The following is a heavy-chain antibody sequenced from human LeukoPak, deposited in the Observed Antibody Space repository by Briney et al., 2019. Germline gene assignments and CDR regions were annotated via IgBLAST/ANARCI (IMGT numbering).Heavy chain of an antibody. CDR3: ARALDAFDI. J-gene: IGHJ3*02. CDR2: IYTSGST. CDR1: GGSISSGSYY. V-gene: IGHV4-61*02. Sequence: SQTLSLTCTVSGGSISSGSYYWSWIRQPAGKGLEWIGRIYTSGSTNYNPSLKSRVTISVDTSKNQFSLKLSSVTAADTAVYYCARALDAFDIWGKGTTVTVSS.